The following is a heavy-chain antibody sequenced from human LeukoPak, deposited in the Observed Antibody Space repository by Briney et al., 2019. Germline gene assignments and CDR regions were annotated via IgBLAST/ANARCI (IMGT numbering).Heavy chain of an antibody. CDR1: GGSFSGYY. CDR2: INHSGST. J-gene: IGHJ4*02. V-gene: IGHV4-34*01. Sequence: SETLSLTCAVYGGSFSGYYWSWIRQPPGKGLEWNGEINHSGSTNYNPSLKSRVTISVDTSKNQFSLKLSSVTAADTAVYYCARGPRLDDYVWGSYRYPEYYFDYWGQGTLVTVSS. CDR3: ARGPRLDDYVWGSYRYPEYYFDY. D-gene: IGHD3-16*02.